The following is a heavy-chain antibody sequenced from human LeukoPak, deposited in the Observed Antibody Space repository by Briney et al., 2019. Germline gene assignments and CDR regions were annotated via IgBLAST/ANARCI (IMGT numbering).Heavy chain of an antibody. CDR2: ISGSGGST. D-gene: IGHD3-22*01. Sequence: GGSLRLSCAASGFTFSSYAMSWVRQAPGKGLEWVSAISGSGGSTYYADSVKGRFTISRDNSKNTLYLQMNSLGAEDTAVYYCAKAQHYYDSSGYRGTFDYWGQGTLVTVSS. J-gene: IGHJ4*02. V-gene: IGHV3-23*01. CDR1: GFTFSSYA. CDR3: AKAQHYYDSSGYRGTFDY.